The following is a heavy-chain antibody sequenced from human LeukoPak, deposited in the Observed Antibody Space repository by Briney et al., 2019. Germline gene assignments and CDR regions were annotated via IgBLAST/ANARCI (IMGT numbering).Heavy chain of an antibody. Sequence: GRSLRLSCAASGFTFSSYGMHWVRQAPGKGLEWVAVIWYDGSNKYYADSVKGRFTISRDNSKNTLYLQMNSLRAEDTAVYYCARVIFPPDYDSSGDFDYWGQGTLVTVSS. D-gene: IGHD3-22*01. CDR3: ARVIFPPDYDSSGDFDY. CDR2: IWYDGSNK. V-gene: IGHV3-33*01. J-gene: IGHJ4*02. CDR1: GFTFSSYG.